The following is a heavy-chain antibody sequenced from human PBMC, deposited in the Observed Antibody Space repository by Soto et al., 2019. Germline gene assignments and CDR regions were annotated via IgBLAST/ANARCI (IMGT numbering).Heavy chain of an antibody. D-gene: IGHD1-1*01. V-gene: IGHV3-53*01. CDR1: GFTVSSNY. CDR2: IYSGSST. J-gene: IGHJ4*02. CDR3: ERAGRLDLFDY. Sequence: PGGSLRLSCAASGFTVSSNYMSWVRQAPGKGLEWVSVIYSGSSTYYADSVKGRFTISRDNSKNTLYLQMNSLRAEDTAVYYCERAGRLDLFDYWGQGTRVTVSS.